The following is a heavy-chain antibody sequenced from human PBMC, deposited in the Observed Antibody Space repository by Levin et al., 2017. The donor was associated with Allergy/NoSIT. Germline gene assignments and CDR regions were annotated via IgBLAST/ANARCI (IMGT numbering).Heavy chain of an antibody. J-gene: IGHJ4*02. D-gene: IGHD2-8*02. CDR2: IYNTGTA. CDR3: GRITRTGHYVDF. CDR1: GYSITSGFF. V-gene: IGHV4-38-2*01. Sequence: SETLSLTCHVSGYSITSGFFWGWIRQSPGRRPEWVGHIYNTGTAYYNPSLQSRLTISVDTSRNQFSLNLNSVTAADTAVYYCGRITRTGHYVDFWGQGILVTVSS.